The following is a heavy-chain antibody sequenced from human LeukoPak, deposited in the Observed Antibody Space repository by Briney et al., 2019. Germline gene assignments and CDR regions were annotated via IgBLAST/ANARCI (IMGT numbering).Heavy chain of an antibody. V-gene: IGHV4-4*01. Sequence: SETLSLTCAVSGGSISSSNWWSWVRPPPGKGLEWIGEIYHSGSTNYNPSLKSRVTISVDKSKNQFSLKLSSVTAADTAVYCCARWAPKWEPPNDFDIWGQGTMVTVSS. CDR1: GGSISSSNW. CDR3: ARWAPKWEPPNDFDI. J-gene: IGHJ3*02. CDR2: IYHSGST. D-gene: IGHD1-26*01.